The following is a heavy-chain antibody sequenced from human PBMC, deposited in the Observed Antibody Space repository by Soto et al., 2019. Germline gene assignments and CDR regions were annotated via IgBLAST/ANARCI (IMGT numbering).Heavy chain of an antibody. D-gene: IGHD1-20*01. CDR2: ISAYNGNT. J-gene: IGHJ6*02. V-gene: IGHV1-18*04. Sequence: AASVKVSCKASGYTFTSYGISWVRQAPGQGLEWMGWISAYNGNTNYAQKLQGRVTMTTDTSTSTAYMELRSLRSDDTAVYYCARLTPGYYYYGMDVWGQGTTVTVSS. CDR3: ARLTPGYYYYGMDV. CDR1: GYTFTSYG.